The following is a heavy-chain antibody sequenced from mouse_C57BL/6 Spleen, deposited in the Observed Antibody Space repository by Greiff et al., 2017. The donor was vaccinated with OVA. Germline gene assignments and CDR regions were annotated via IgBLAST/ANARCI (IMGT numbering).Heavy chain of an antibody. Sequence: QVQLQQPGAELVKPGASVKLSCKASGYTFTSYWMHWVKQRPGQGLEWIGMIHPNSGSTNYNEKFKSKATLTVDKSSSTAYMQLSSLTSEDSAVYYCASEESSTFSTMITFYAMDYWGQGTSVTVSS. CDR3: ASEESSTFSTMITFYAMDY. J-gene: IGHJ4*01. CDR2: IHPNSGST. V-gene: IGHV1-64*01. CDR1: GYTFTSYW. D-gene: IGHD2-4*01.